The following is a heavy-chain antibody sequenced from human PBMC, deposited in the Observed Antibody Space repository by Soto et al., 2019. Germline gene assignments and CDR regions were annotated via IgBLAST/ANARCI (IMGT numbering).Heavy chain of an antibody. D-gene: IGHD2-15*01. CDR1: GGSISSSSYY. CDR2: IYYSGST. Sequence: QLQLQESGPGLVKPSETLSLTCTVSGGSISSSSYYWGWIRQPPGKGLEWIGSIYYSGSTYYNPSLKSRVTISVDTSKNPFSLMLSSVTAADTAVYYCARRARPMGCSGGSCYDPSFDYWGQGTLVTVSS. J-gene: IGHJ4*02. V-gene: IGHV4-39*01. CDR3: ARRARPMGCSGGSCYDPSFDY.